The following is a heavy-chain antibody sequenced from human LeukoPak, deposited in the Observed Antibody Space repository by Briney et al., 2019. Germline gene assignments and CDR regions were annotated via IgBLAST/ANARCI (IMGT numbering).Heavy chain of an antibody. J-gene: IGHJ6*03. CDR1: GFTFSSYA. CDR3: AKDTTAWWYHRAYMDV. CDR2: ISGSGDTT. D-gene: IGHD2-15*01. V-gene: IGHV3-23*01. Sequence: TGGSLRLSCAASGFTFSSYAMSWVRQAPGGGLEWVSAISGSGDTTYHADSVKGRFTISRDNSENRLSLQMDSLRAEDTAVYFCAKDTTAWWYHRAYMDVWGKGTTVTVSS.